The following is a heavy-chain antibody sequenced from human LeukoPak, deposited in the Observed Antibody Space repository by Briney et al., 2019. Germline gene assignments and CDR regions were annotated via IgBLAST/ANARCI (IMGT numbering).Heavy chain of an antibody. CDR1: GYTFTDYY. Sequence: GASVKVSCKASGYTFTDYYMHWVRQAPGQGLEWMGWINPNSGGTNYAQKFQGRVTMTRVTSISTAYMELSSLRSDDTAVYYCARDQYQNNWFDPWGQGTLLTVSS. CDR2: INPNSGGT. J-gene: IGHJ5*02. CDR3: ARDQYQNNWFDP. D-gene: IGHD2/OR15-2a*01. V-gene: IGHV1-2*02.